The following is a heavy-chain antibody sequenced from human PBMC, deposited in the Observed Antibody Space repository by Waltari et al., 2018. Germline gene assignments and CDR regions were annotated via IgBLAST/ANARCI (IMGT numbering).Heavy chain of an antibody. CDR1: GFSLSSYS. Sequence: QVQLVQSGSEVKRPGASVRVSCKASGFSLSSYSVTWMPQAPGQRLEWRGWVGCYKGVTKDGEKVQDSVPLTTDTSTNTVYMELRSLRSDDTAVYYCATDPHDFWNGYWLDPWGQGTLVTVSS. CDR3: ATDPHDFWNGYWLDP. CDR2: VGCYKGVT. J-gene: IGHJ5*02. D-gene: IGHD3-3*01. V-gene: IGHV1-18*01.